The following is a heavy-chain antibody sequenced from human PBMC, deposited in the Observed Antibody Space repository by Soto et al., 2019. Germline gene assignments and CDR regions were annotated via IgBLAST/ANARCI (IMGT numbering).Heavy chain of an antibody. D-gene: IGHD3-22*01. V-gene: IGHV3-9*01. CDR3: XXGXXSSGPYEGYGMDV. CDR1: GFTFDDYA. Sequence: EVQLVESGGGLVQPGRSLRLSCAASGFTFDDYAMHWVRQAPGKGLEWVSGISWNSGSIGYADSVKGRFTISRDNTKNXXXXXXXXXXXXXXXXXXXXXGXXSSGPYEGYGMDVWGQGTTVTVSS. CDR2: ISWNSGSI. J-gene: IGHJ6*02.